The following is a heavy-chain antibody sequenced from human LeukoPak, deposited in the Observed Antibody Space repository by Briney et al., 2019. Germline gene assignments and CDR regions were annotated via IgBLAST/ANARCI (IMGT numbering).Heavy chain of an antibody. CDR2: INPNSGGT. Sequence: SVKVSCKASGYTFTGYYMHWVRQAPGQGLEWMGRINPNSGGTNYAQKFQGRVTMTRDTSISTAYMELSRLRSDDTAVYYCARARLRVNWFDPWGQGTLVTVSS. CDR3: ARARLRVNWFDP. V-gene: IGHV1-2*06. J-gene: IGHJ5*02. D-gene: IGHD5/OR15-5a*01. CDR1: GYTFTGYY.